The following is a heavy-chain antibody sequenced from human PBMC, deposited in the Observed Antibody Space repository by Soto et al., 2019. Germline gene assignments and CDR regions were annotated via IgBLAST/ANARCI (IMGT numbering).Heavy chain of an antibody. Sequence: QVQLQESGTGLVRPSQTLSLTCTVSGGSISSTDDYWSWLCPPPGKVLEWIGHINHSGNTDYNPPPKFRPIISIDTAKNQFSLKLSSVTAAYTGMYYCARADDYSSRSDYWGQGPLVTVSS. CDR3: ARADDYSSRSDY. V-gene: IGHV4-30-4*01. CDR2: INHSGNT. D-gene: IGHD4-4*01. J-gene: IGHJ4*02. CDR1: GGSISSTDDY.